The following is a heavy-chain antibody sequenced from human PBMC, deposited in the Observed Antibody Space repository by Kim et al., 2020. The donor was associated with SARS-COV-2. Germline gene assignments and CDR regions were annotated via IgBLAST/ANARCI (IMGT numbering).Heavy chain of an antibody. CDR2: ISYDGSNK. CDR1: GFTFSSYG. V-gene: IGHV3-33*05. CDR3: ARDGRVAGIDAFHI. Sequence: GGSLRLSCAASGFTFSSYGMHWVRQAPGKGLEWVAVISYDGSNKYYADSVKGRFTISRDNSKNTLYLQMNSLRAEDTAVYYCARDGRVAGIDAFHIWGQGTMVTVSS. D-gene: IGHD6-19*01. J-gene: IGHJ3*02.